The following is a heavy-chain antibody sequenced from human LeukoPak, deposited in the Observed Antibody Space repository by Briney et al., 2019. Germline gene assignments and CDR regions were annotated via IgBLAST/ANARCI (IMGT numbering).Heavy chain of an antibody. D-gene: IGHD6-6*01. J-gene: IGHJ4*02. CDR1: GGSISSYY. CDR2: IYYSGST. Sequence: SETLSLTCTVSGGSISSYYWSWIRQPPGKGLEWIGYIYYSGSTNYNPSLKSRVTISVDTSMNQFSLKLSSVTAADTAVYYCARVRGGSSVFYFDYWGQGTLVTVSS. CDR3: ARVRGGSSVFYFDY. V-gene: IGHV4-59*01.